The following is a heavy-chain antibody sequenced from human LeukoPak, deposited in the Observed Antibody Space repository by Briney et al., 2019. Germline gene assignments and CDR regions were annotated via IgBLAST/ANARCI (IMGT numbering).Heavy chain of an antibody. CDR2: ISSSSSYI. CDR1: GFTFSSYS. J-gene: IGHJ5*01. CDR3: AKDPYSSGWYNWFDS. V-gene: IGHV3-21*04. D-gene: IGHD6-19*01. Sequence: KAGGSLRLSCAASGFTFSSYSMNWVRQAPGKGLEWVSSISSSSSYIYYADSVKGRFSISRDNSKNTLYLQMDSLRAEDTAVYYCAKDPYSSGWYNWFDSWGQGTLVTVSS.